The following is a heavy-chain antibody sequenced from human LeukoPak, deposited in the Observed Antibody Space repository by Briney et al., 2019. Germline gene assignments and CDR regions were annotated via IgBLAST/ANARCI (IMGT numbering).Heavy chain of an antibody. D-gene: IGHD6-13*01. J-gene: IGHJ5*02. V-gene: IGHV1-18*01. Sequence: GASVKVSCKASGYTFTSYGISWVRQAPGQGLEWMGWISTYNGNTNYAQKLQGRVTMTTDTSTITAHMELRSLRSDDTAVYYCAKDEAAAGIWYNWFDPWGQGTLVTVSS. CDR3: AKDEAAAGIWYNWFDP. CDR2: ISTYNGNT. CDR1: GYTFTSYG.